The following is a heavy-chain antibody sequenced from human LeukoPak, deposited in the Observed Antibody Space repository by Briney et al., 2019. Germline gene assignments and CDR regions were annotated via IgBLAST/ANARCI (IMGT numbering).Heavy chain of an antibody. D-gene: IGHD3-22*01. CDR1: GYTFIDYY. V-gene: IGHV1-2*02. CDR3: ARAPQGPDSSGHRLGYAFDI. Sequence: ASVKVSCKTSGYTFIDYYIHWVRQAPGQGLEWVGWINPNSGDTNSAQKFQGRVTMTRDMSTSTVYMELSSLRSEDTAVYYCARAPQGPDSSGHRLGYAFDIWGQGTMVTVSS. J-gene: IGHJ3*02. CDR2: INPNSGDT.